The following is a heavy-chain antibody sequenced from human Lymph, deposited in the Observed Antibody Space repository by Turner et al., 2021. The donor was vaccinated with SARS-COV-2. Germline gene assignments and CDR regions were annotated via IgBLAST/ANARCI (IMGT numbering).Heavy chain of an antibody. CDR2: INHGGST. Sequence: AQLQQWGAGRLKPSETLSLTRADDGGSFSGYYWRWIRQPPGKGLEWIGDINHGGSTDYNPSLKSRVNISVDTSKKQFSLKLSSVTAADTAVYYCARVWVRWWYFDLWGRGTLVTVSS. V-gene: IGHV4-34*01. CDR3: ARVWVRWWYFDL. J-gene: IGHJ2*01. D-gene: IGHD7-27*01. CDR1: GGSFSGYY.